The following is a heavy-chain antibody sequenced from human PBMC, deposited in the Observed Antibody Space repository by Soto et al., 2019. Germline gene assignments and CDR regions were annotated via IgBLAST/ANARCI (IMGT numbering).Heavy chain of an antibody. CDR3: ARHEGSGWPFDY. CDR1: YGSLSPYY. V-gene: IGHV4-59*08. CDR2: IQYSGST. Sequence: QVQLQESGPGLVKPSETLSLTCAVSYGSLSPYYWSWIRQAPGKGLEWIGYIQYSGSTKYNPSLESRLTMSVDTSKNPLSLALSSVTASDTAVYFCARHEGSGWPFDYWGQGSLVTVS. D-gene: IGHD6-19*01. J-gene: IGHJ4*02.